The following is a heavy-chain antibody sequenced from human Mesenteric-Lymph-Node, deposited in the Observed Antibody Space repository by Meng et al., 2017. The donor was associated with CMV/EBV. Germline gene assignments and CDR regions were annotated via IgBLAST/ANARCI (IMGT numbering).Heavy chain of an antibody. V-gene: IGHV4-59*01. CDR2: TYSSGTT. CDR3: AREVTSPYCFDY. Sequence: SETLSLTCAVSGASISNNYWSWIRQSPGKGLEWIGYTYSSGTTNYNPSFKSRVAMSVDTSKNQFTLNLRSVTAADTALYYCAREVTSPYCFDYWGQGTLVTVSS. J-gene: IGHJ4*02. CDR1: GASISNNY. D-gene: IGHD2-21*02.